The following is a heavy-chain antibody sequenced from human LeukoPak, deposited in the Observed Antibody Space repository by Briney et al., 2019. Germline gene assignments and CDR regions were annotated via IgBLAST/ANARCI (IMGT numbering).Heavy chain of an antibody. CDR1: GYSFTNYW. CDR2: IYPADSDT. Sequence: GESLKIPCKGSGYSFTNYWIGWVCQMPGKGLEWMGMIYPADSDTRYRPSFQGQVTISADKSISTAYLQWISLKASDTAIYYCASDYGYPNNAFDVWGQGTMVKVSS. CDR3: ASDYGYPNNAFDV. V-gene: IGHV5-51*01. D-gene: IGHD4-17*01. J-gene: IGHJ3*01.